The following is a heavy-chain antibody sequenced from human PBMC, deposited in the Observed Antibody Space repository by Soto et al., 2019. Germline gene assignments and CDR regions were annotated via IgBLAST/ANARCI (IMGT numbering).Heavy chain of an antibody. CDR1: GYTFTRYT. J-gene: IGHJ5*02. V-gene: IGHV1-3*01. CDR3: ARGLAQGQLDP. CDR2: INPDNGNT. D-gene: IGHD2-2*01. Sequence: ASVKVSCKASGYTFTRYTMNWVRQAPGQRLEWMGWINPDNGNTKSSQKFQDRVIITRDTSASTAYMDLRSLRYEDTAVYYCARGLAQGQLDPWGQGTLVAVSS.